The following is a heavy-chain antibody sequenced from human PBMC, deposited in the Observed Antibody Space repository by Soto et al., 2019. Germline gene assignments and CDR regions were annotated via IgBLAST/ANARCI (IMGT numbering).Heavy chain of an antibody. Sequence: GGSLRLSCAASGFTFSSYAMHWVRQAPGKGLEWVAVISYDGSNKYYADSVKGRFTISRDNSKNTLYLQMDSLRAEDTAVYYCARVLGPPGGDYAYWGQGTLVTVSS. V-gene: IGHV3-30-3*01. CDR3: ARVLGPPGGDYAY. D-gene: IGHD4-17*01. CDR2: ISYDGSNK. CDR1: GFTFSSYA. J-gene: IGHJ4*02.